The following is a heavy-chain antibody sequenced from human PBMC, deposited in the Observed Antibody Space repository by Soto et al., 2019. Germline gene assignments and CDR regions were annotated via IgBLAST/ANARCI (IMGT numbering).Heavy chain of an antibody. J-gene: IGHJ4*02. Sequence: QVQLVESGGGVVQPGRSLRLSCAASGFTFSSYGMHWVRQAPGKGLEWVAVISYDGSNKYYADSVKGRFTISRDNSKNTLYLQMNSLRAEDTAVYYCAKDARIFGVVDTHFDYWGQGTLVTVSS. V-gene: IGHV3-30*18. CDR2: ISYDGSNK. CDR3: AKDARIFGVVDTHFDY. D-gene: IGHD3-3*01. CDR1: GFTFSSYG.